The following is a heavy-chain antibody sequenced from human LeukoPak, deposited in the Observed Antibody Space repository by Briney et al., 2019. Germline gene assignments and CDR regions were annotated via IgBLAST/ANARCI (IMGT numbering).Heavy chain of an antibody. CDR2: IKQDGSEK. Sequence: GESLRLSCAASGFTFSSYWMSWVRQAPGKGLEWVANIKQDGSEKYYVDSVKGRFTISRDNAKNSLYLQMNSLRAEDTAVYYCASGTQNYDFWSGYFLGVFDYWGQGTLVTVSS. D-gene: IGHD3-3*01. CDR3: ASGTQNYDFWSGYFLGVFDY. CDR1: GFTFSSYW. J-gene: IGHJ4*02. V-gene: IGHV3-7*01.